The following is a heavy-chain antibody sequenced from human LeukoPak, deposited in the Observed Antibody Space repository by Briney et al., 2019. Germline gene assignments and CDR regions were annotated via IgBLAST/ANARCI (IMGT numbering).Heavy chain of an antibody. CDR2: ISSNGGST. Sequence: GGSLRLSCAASGFTFSSYAMHWVRQAPGKGLEYVSAISSNGGSTYYANSVKGRFTISRDNSKNTLYLQMGSLRAEDMAVYYCARDPSMVRGVITPNWFDPWGQGTLVTVSS. D-gene: IGHD3-10*01. J-gene: IGHJ5*02. V-gene: IGHV3-64*01. CDR1: GFTFSSYA. CDR3: ARDPSMVRGVITPNWFDP.